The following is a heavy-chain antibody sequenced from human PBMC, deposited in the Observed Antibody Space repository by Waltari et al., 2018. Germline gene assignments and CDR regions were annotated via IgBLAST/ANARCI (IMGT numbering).Heavy chain of an antibody. D-gene: IGHD3-9*01. V-gene: IGHV3-74*01. J-gene: IGHJ4*02. Sequence: EVQLVESGGDLVKPGGSRRLSCAASGFRCSSFWMQCVRPSPGKGPVWVSRIHTDGSGTRYADSVEGRFTISRDNTKNTLYLQMNSLRVEDTAVYYCARGGHVDWLPPDYWGQGTLVTVSS. CDR2: IHTDGSGT. CDR1: GFRCSSFW. CDR3: ARGGHVDWLPPDY.